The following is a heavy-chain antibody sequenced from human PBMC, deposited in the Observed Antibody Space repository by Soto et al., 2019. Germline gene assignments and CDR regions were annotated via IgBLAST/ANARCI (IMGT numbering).Heavy chain of an antibody. Sequence: GGSLRLSCAASGFTFDDYTMHWVRQAPGKGLEWVPLISWDGGSTYYADSVKGRFTISRDNSKDSLYLQMNSLRTEDTALYYCAKDRGTQNFYFDYWGQGTLVTVYS. CDR2: ISWDGGST. V-gene: IGHV3-43*01. J-gene: IGHJ4*02. CDR3: AKDRGTQNFYFDY. CDR1: GFTFDDYT.